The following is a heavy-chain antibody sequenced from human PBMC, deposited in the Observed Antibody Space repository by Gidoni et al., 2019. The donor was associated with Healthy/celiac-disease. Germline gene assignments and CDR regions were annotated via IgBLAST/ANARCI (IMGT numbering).Heavy chain of an antibody. Sequence: QVQLVESGGGVVQPGRSLRLSCAASGFPFSSYGRHWVRQAPGKGLEWVAVIWYDGSNKYYADSVKGRFTISRDNSKNTLYLQMNSLRAEDTAVYYCARVQEDYYYYGMDVWGQGTTVTVSS. J-gene: IGHJ6*02. CDR1: GFPFSSYG. CDR3: ARVQEDYYYYGMDV. CDR2: IWYDGSNK. V-gene: IGHV3-33*01. D-gene: IGHD1-1*01.